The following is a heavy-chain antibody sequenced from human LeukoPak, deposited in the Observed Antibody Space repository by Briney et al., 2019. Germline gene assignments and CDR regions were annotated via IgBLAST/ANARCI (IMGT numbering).Heavy chain of an antibody. D-gene: IGHD4-11*01. CDR1: GGSISSTSYY. CDR2: MYYSGST. CDR3: ATPGYGRPLYRFDY. V-gene: IGHV4-39*01. J-gene: IGHJ4*02. Sequence: PSDTLSLTCTVSGGSISSTSYYWGWFRQPRGNGLEWIVTMYYSGSTYYNPSLKSRVTISVDTSKNQFSLQLTSVTAADTAVYYCATPGYGRPLYRFDYWGQGTLVTVSS.